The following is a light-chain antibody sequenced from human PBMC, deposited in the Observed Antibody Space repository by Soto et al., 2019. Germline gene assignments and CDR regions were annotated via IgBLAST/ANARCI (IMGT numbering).Light chain of an antibody. CDR3: QQYGSSPPYT. Sequence: EVVLTQSPGTLSLSPGERATLSCRASQSVSNNYLAWYQQKPGQSPKLLIFGSSDRATGIPDRFSGSGSGTDLTINISSLENEDFAVYYCQQYGSSPPYTFGQGTKLEIK. CDR1: QSVSNNY. J-gene: IGKJ2*01. CDR2: GSS. V-gene: IGKV3-20*01.